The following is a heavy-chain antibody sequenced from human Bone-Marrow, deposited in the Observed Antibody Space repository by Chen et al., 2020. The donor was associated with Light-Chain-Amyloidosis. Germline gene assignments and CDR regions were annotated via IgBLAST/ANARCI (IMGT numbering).Heavy chain of an antibody. CDR2: IYPDDSDA. J-gene: IGHJ4*02. D-gene: IGHD5-12*01. Sequence: EVPLEQSGPEVKKPGESLKISCKGSGYTFPNYWIGWVRQMPGKGLEWMGVIYPDDSDARYSPSFEGQVTISADKSITTAYLQWRSLKASDTAMYYCARRRDGYNFDYWGQGTLVTVSS. V-gene: IGHV5-51*01. CDR3: ARRRDGYNFDY. CDR1: GYTFPNYW.